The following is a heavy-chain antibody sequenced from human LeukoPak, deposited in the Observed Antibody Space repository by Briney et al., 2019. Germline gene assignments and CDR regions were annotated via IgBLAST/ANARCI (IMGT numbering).Heavy chain of an antibody. J-gene: IGHJ3*02. D-gene: IGHD6-13*01. Sequence: PGRSLRLSCAASGFTFSSYGMHWVRQAPGKGLEWVTVISYDGSNKYYADSVKGRFTISRDNSKSTLYLQMNSLRAEDTAVYYCAKDRGQLAFQPLDAFDIWGQGTMVTVSS. CDR3: AKDRGQLAFQPLDAFDI. V-gene: IGHV3-30*18. CDR2: ISYDGSNK. CDR1: GFTFSSYG.